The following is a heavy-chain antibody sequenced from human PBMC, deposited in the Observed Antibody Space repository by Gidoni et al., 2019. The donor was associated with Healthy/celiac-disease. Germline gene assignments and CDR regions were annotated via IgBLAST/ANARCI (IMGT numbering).Heavy chain of an antibody. V-gene: IGHV3-23*01. CDR1: GFTFSSYA. CDR3: AKDSGYYGSGDLYYFDY. Sequence: EVQLLASGGGLVQPGGSPRLSCAASGFTFSSYAMSWVRQSPGKGLEWVSALSGSGGSTYYADSVKGRFTISSDNSRNTLYLQMNSLRAEDAAVYYCAKDSGYYGSGDLYYFDYWGQGTLVTVSS. J-gene: IGHJ4*02. CDR2: LSGSGGST. D-gene: IGHD3-10*01.